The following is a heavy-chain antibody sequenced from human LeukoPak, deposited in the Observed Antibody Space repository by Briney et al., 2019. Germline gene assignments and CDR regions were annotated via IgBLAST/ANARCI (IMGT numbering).Heavy chain of an antibody. CDR1: GFTFSSYG. CDR2: IWYGGSNK. Sequence: GGSLRLSCAASGFTFSSYGMHWVRQAPGKGLEWVAVIWYGGSNKYYADSVKGRFTISRDNSKNTLYLQMNSLRAEDTAVYYCARDTNYYDSSGYYYDAFDIWGQGTMVTVSS. CDR3: ARDTNYYDSSGYYYDAFDI. J-gene: IGHJ3*02. D-gene: IGHD3-22*01. V-gene: IGHV3-33*01.